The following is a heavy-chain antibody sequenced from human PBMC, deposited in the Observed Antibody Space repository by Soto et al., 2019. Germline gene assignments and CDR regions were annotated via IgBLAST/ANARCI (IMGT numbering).Heavy chain of an antibody. CDR2: MYYSAMT. J-gene: IGHJ6*03. V-gene: IGHV4-59*08. Sequence: QVQLQESGPGLVNPSEPLSLTCSVPGGSIRSHNWSWIRQPPGKGLQWIGCMYYSAMTEYNPYLKSRVTISADTTNNKVSLRLTSVTTADTAGYDSAGNLFDSRKGYPYSYYADVWGKGTVVSGSS. CDR3: AGNLFDSRKGYPYSYYADV. CDR1: GGSIRSHN. D-gene: IGHD3-3*01.